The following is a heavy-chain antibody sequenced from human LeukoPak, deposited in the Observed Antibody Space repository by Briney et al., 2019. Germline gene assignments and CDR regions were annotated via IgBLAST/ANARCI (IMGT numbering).Heavy chain of an antibody. J-gene: IGHJ4*02. Sequence: SETLSLTCAVYGGSFSGYYWSWIRQPPGKGLEWIGEINHSGSTNYNPSLKSRVTISVDTSKNQFSLQLNSVTPEDTAVYYCARDLGGRFGYSGYDAFDYWGQGTLVTVSS. CDR3: ARDLGGRFGYSGYDAFDY. CDR1: GGSFSGYY. CDR2: INHSGST. V-gene: IGHV4-34*01. D-gene: IGHD5-12*01.